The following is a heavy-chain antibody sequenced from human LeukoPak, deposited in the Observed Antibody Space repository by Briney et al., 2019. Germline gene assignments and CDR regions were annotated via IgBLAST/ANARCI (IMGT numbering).Heavy chain of an antibody. Sequence: GGSLRLSCAASGFTFSSYAMSWVRQAPGKGLEWVSAISGSGGSTYHADSVKGRFTTSRDNSKNTLYLQMNSLRAEDTAVYYCAKDRGGYNWNYWGQGTLVTVSS. CDR2: ISGSGGST. D-gene: IGHD5-24*01. CDR3: AKDRGGYNWNY. CDR1: GFTFSSYA. V-gene: IGHV3-23*01. J-gene: IGHJ4*02.